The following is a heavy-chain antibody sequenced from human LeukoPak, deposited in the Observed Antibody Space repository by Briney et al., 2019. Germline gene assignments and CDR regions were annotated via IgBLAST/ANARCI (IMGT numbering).Heavy chain of an antibody. CDR1: GGSISSYY. Sequence: PSETLSLTCTVSGGSISSYYWSWIRQPPGKGLEWIGYIYYSGSTNYNPSLKSRVTISVDTSKNQFSLKLSSVTAADTAVYYCARGTNFGYYYGSGSYSNWFDPWGQGTLVTVSS. CDR2: IYYSGST. D-gene: IGHD3-10*01. CDR3: ARGTNFGYYYGSGSYSNWFDP. V-gene: IGHV4-59*12. J-gene: IGHJ5*02.